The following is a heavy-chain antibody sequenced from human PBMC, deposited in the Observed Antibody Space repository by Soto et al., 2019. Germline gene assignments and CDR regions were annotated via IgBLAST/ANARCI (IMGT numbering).Heavy chain of an antibody. CDR1: GGSISSSNW. D-gene: IGHD3-10*01. Sequence: PPETLSLTCAVSGGSISSSNWWSWVRQPPGKGLEWIGEIYHSGSTNYNPSLKSRVTISVDKSKNQFSLKLSSVTAADTAVYYCARGQGTRENWFDPWGQGTLVTVSS. V-gene: IGHV4-4*03. J-gene: IGHJ5*02. CDR2: IYHSGST. CDR3: ARGQGTRENWFDP.